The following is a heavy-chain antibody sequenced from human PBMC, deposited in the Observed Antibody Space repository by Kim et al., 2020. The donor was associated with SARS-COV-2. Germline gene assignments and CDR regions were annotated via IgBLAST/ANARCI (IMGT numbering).Heavy chain of an antibody. V-gene: IGHV7-4-1*02. J-gene: IGHJ4*02. CDR3: ARGWGESYCNY. CDR2: INPNTGNP. Sequence: ASVKVSCKASGYTFTSYAMNWVRQAPGQGLEWMGWINPNTGNPTYAQSFPGRFAFSLDTSVSTTYLQISSLKSEDTAVYYCARGWGESYCNYCGQGTLVT. CDR1: GYTFTSYA. D-gene: IGHD1-26*01.